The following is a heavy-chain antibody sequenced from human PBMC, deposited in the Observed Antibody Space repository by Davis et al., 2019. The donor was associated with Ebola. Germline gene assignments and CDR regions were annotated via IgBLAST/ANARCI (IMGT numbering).Heavy chain of an antibody. Sequence: GESLKISCQGSGYSFNTYWIGWVRQMPGKGLEWMGIMHPGDSEIKYSPSFQGQVTISADKSISTAYLQWNSLKTSDTGIYYCARHFTGGYNYFYDTMDVWGQGTTVTVSS. CDR1: GYSFNTYW. V-gene: IGHV5-51*01. CDR3: ARHFTGGYNYFYDTMDV. D-gene: IGHD2-8*02. CDR2: MHPGDSEI. J-gene: IGHJ6*02.